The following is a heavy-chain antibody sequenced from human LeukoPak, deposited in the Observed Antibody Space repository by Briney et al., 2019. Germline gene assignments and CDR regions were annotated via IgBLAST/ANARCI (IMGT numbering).Heavy chain of an antibody. CDR3: ARGFLAGILDYFDY. Sequence: SETLSLTCTVSGGSISTDSYYWTWIRQPPGKGLEWIGRKYSSGSTNYNPSLRSRVTISVNTAKNQFSLKLSSVTAADTAVYYCARGFLAGILDYFDYWGQGALVTISS. CDR1: GGSISTDSYY. D-gene: IGHD3-3*01. CDR2: KYSSGST. J-gene: IGHJ4*02. V-gene: IGHV4-61*02.